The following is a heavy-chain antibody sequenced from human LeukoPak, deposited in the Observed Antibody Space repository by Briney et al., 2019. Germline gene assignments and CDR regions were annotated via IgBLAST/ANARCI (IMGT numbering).Heavy chain of an antibody. J-gene: IGHJ4*02. CDR1: GFTFSSYE. CDR2: ISSSGSTI. V-gene: IGHV3-48*03. D-gene: IGHD4-17*01. Sequence: GGSLRLPCAASGFTFSSYEMNWVRQAPGKGLEWVSYISSSGSTIYYADSVKGRFTISRDNAKNSLYLQMNSLRAEDTAVYYCARDSPPVTFDYWGQGTLVTVSS. CDR3: ARDSPPVTFDY.